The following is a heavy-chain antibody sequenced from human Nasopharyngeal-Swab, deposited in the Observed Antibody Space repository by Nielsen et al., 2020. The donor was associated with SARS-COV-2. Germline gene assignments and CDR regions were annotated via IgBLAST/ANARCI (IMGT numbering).Heavy chain of an antibody. CDR3: ARRRCTSINCYFNFDY. D-gene: IGHD2-2*01. V-gene: IGHV4-39*01. CDR1: GGSISSGGYY. Sequence: SETLSLTCTVSGGSISSGGYYWSWIRQPPGKGLEWIGSIYYSGSTFYNPSLKSRVTISLDTSQNQFSLKLSSVTAADTSVYYCARRRCTSINCYFNFDYWGQGALVTVSS. J-gene: IGHJ4*02. CDR2: IYYSGST.